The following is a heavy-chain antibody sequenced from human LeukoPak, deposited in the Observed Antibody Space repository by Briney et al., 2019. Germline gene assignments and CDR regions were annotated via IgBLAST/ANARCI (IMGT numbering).Heavy chain of an antibody. CDR3: ARDRESSTWYWFDP. CDR1: GGTISSYY. CDR2: IYYSGST. V-gene: IGHV4-59*01. D-gene: IGHD6-13*01. J-gene: IGHJ5*02. Sequence: PSETLSLTCTVSGGTISSYYWSWIRQPPGKGLEWIGYIYYSGSTNYNPSLKSRVTISVDTSKNQFSLKLSSVTAADTAPYYCARDRESSTWYWFDPWGQGTLVTVSS.